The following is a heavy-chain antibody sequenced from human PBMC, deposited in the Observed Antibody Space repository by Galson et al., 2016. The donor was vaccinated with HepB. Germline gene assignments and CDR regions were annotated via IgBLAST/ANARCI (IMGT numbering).Heavy chain of an antibody. V-gene: IGHV1-18*01. J-gene: IGHJ4*02. CDR2: TSAYNGNT. CDR1: GYTFRRFG. CDR3: ARWNDKGDFGFDY. D-gene: IGHD1-1*01. Sequence: SVKVSCKASGYTFRRFGVTWVRQAPGQGLEWMGWTSAYNGNTDYAQKFRARVLMTTDTSTNTAYMELRSLRSDDSAVYYCARWNDKGDFGFDYWGQGTLVAVSA.